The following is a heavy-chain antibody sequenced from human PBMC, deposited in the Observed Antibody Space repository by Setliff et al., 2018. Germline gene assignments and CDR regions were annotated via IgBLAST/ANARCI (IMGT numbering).Heavy chain of an antibody. CDR1: GGSISSGTYY. J-gene: IGHJ4*02. Sequence: SETLSLTCTVSGGSISSGTYYWSWIRQPAGKGLEWIGHIYTTGSTNYNPSLKSRVSISVDTSKNQFSLKLTSVSAADTAVYYCARRDSTSFYGYSFDFWGQGTLVTVSS. CDR3: ARRDSTSFYGYSFDF. CDR2: IYTTGST. D-gene: IGHD3-22*01. V-gene: IGHV4-61*09.